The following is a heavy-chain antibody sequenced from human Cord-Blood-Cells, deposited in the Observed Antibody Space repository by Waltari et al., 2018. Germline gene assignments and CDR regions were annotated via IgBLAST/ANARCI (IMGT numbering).Heavy chain of an antibody. D-gene: IGHD3-16*01. CDR2: INHSGST. V-gene: IGHV4-34*01. Sequence: QVQLQQWGAGLLKPSETLSLTCAVYGGSFSGYYWSWIRQPPGKGLEWIGEINHSGSTNYNPSLKSRVTISVDTSKNQFSLKLSSVTAADTAVYYCARFAGGDRDSVWYFDLRGRGTLVTVSS. CDR1: GGSFSGYY. J-gene: IGHJ2*01. CDR3: ARFAGGDRDSVWYFDL.